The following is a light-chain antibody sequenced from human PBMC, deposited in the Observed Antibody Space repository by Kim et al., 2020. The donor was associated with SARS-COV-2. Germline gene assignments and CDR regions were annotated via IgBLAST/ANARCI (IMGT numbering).Light chain of an antibody. Sequence: PGQSITISCTGTSSDVAGYNYVSWYQQHPGKAPKLMIYDVSNRPSGVSNRFSGSKSGNTAYLTISELQAEDEADYYCSSYTSSSTYVFGTGTKVTVL. CDR3: SSYTSSSTYV. CDR2: DVS. J-gene: IGLJ1*01. CDR1: SSDVAGYNY. V-gene: IGLV2-14*03.